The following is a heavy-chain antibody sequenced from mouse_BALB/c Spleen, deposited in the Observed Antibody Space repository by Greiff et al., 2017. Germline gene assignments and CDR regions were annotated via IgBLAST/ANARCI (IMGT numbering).Heavy chain of an antibody. CDR3: ARDPIPYRYDLLAY. CDR2: INPYNGAT. Sequence: VQLQQSGPELVKPGASVKISCKASGYSFTGYYMHWVKQSHVKSLEWIGRINPYNGATSYNQNFKDKASLTVDKSSSTAYMELHSLTSEDSAVYYCARDPIPYRYDLLAYWGQGTLVTVSA. J-gene: IGHJ3*01. D-gene: IGHD2-14*01. V-gene: IGHV1-31*01. CDR1: GYSFTGYY.